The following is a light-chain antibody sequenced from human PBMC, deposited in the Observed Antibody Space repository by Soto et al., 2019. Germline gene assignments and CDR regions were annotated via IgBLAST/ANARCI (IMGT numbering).Light chain of an antibody. CDR3: QQYNSYPYT. Sequence: EIVMTQSPATLSVSPGERATLSCRASQSVGSNVAWYQQKPGQAPRLLIYGASSRATGIPARVSGSGSGTDFTLTISSLQPEDFATYYCQQYNSYPYTFGQGTKLEIK. CDR2: GAS. CDR1: QSVGSN. J-gene: IGKJ2*01. V-gene: IGKV3-15*01.